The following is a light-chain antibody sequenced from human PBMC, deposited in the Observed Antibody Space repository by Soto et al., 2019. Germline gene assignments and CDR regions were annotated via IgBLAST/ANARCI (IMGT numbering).Light chain of an antibody. Sequence: QSVLTQPPSASGTPGRRVTISCSGSSSTIGRNTVNWYQQFPGTSPKVLIYNNNQRPSGVPDRFSGSKSGTSASLAISGLQSEDEAVYYCAAWDDSLTGWVFGGGTKLTVL. CDR3: AAWDDSLTGWV. V-gene: IGLV1-44*01. CDR2: NNN. CDR1: SSTIGRNT. J-gene: IGLJ3*02.